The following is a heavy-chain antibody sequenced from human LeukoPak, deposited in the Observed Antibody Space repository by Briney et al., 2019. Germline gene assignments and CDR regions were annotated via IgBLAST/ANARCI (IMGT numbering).Heavy chain of an antibody. CDR1: GFIFSDYE. CDR2: ISGTSNDI. V-gene: IGHV3-48*03. CDR3: AREGFHYGWSLGPDY. J-gene: IGHJ4*02. D-gene: IGHD3-10*01. Sequence: PGGSLRLSCAASGFIFSDYEMNWVRQAPGKGLEWLSYISGTSNDIYYADSVRGRFSVSRDYAQNSLYLQMDTLRAEDTAVYYCAREGFHYGWSLGPDYWGKGVQVIVSS.